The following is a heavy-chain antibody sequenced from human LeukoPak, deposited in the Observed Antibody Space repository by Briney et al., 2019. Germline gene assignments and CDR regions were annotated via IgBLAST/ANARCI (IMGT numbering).Heavy chain of an antibody. D-gene: IGHD4-23*01. CDR3: ATNRNSAGYYYYYMDV. Sequence: PGGSLRLSCAASGFTFSEYYMSWIRQAPGKGLEWVSYISSSGSTIYYADSVKGRFTISRDNAKNSLYLQMNSLRAEDTAVYYCATNRNSAGYYYYYMDVWGKGTTVTVSS. CDR1: GFTFSEYY. V-gene: IGHV3-11*01. CDR2: ISSSGSTI. J-gene: IGHJ6*03.